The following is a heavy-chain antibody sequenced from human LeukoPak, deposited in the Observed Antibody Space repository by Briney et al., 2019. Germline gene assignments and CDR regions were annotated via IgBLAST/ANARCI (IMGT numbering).Heavy chain of an antibody. V-gene: IGHV3-11*05. CDR3: ARESPSGRAYYSGSSGYYYFDY. J-gene: IGHJ4*02. CDR2: ISSSSSYT. Sequence: GGSLRLSCAASGFTFSDYYMSWIRQAPGKGLEWVSYISSSSSYTNYADSVKGRFTISRDNAKNSLYLQMNSLRAEDTAVYYCARESPSGRAYYSGSSGYYYFDYWGQGTLVTVSS. CDR1: GFTFSDYY. D-gene: IGHD3-22*01.